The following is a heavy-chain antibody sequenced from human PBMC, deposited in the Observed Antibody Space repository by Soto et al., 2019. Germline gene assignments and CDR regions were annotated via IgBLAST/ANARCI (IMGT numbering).Heavy chain of an antibody. CDR2: IYYSGST. CDR1: GGSISSGGYY. V-gene: IGHV4-31*03. CDR3: ARDRPVGYYGMDV. D-gene: IGHD2-15*01. Sequence: KPSETLSLTCTVSGGSISSGGYYWSWIRQHPGKGLEWIGYIYYSGSTYYNPSLKSRVTISVDTSKNQFSLKLSSVTAADTAVYYCARDRPVGYYGMDVWGQGTTVTVSS. J-gene: IGHJ6*02.